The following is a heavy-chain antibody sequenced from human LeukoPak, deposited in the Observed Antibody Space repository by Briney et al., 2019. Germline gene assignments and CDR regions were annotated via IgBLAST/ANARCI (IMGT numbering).Heavy chain of an antibody. CDR3: AREYGSGSYYNGRYFDY. J-gene: IGHJ4*02. CDR2: IYHSGST. V-gene: IGHV4-59*01. CDR1: GGSISSYY. D-gene: IGHD3-10*01. Sequence: SETLSLTCTVSGGSISSYYWSWIRQPPGKGLEWIGYIYHSGSTNYNLSLKSRVTISVDTSKNQFSLKLSSVTAADTAVYYCAREYGSGSYYNGRYFDYWGQGTLVTVSS.